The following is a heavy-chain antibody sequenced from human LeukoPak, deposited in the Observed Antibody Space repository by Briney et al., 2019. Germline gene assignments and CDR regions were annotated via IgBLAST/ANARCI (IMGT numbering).Heavy chain of an antibody. CDR2: IIGSGGST. CDR3: ATDPLLDY. V-gene: IGHV3-23*01. J-gene: IGHJ4*02. D-gene: IGHD2-15*01. Sequence: GRSLRLSCPATGFTFGSYALSWVRKAPRKRTEWVSVIIGSGGSTYYADSVKGRFTLSRDNSKNALYLQMSSLRAEDTDVYYCATDPLLDYWGQGTLVTVSS. CDR1: GFTFGSYA.